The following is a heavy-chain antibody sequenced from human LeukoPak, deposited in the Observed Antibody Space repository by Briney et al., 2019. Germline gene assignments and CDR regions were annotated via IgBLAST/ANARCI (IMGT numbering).Heavy chain of an antibody. V-gene: IGHV1-8*01. Sequence: GASVTVSCTASGYTFTSYDINWVRQATGQGLEWMGWMNPNSGNTGYAQKFQGRVTMTRNTSISTAYMELSSLRSEDTAVYYCARLSYYYDSSGYYVVRYYYYGMDVWGQGTTVTVSS. CDR3: ARLSYYYDSSGYYVVRYYYYGMDV. CDR1: GYTFTSYD. J-gene: IGHJ6*02. CDR2: MNPNSGNT. D-gene: IGHD3-22*01.